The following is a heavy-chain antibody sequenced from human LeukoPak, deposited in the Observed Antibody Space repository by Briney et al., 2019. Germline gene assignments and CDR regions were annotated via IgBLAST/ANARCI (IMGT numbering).Heavy chain of an antibody. J-gene: IGHJ4*02. V-gene: IGHV3-48*01. Sequence: PGGSLRLSCTASGFPFIEYSMNWVRQAPGKGLEWISYIGIDSGNTKYADSVRGRFTISADKAKISLYLQMNSLRVEDTAVYYCARDHNYAFDNWGQGTLVSVAS. CDR3: ARDHNYAFDN. D-gene: IGHD1-1*01. CDR1: GFPFIEYS. CDR2: IGIDSGNT.